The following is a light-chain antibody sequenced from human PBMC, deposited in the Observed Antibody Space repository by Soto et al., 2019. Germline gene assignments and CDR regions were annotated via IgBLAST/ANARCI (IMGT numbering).Light chain of an antibody. CDR2: GAS. J-gene: IGKJ2*01. V-gene: IGKV3-15*01. CDR3: QQDNNWPSYT. Sequence: EIVMTQSPATLSVSPGERATLSCRASQSVSSNLAWYQQKPGQAPRLLIYGASTRATGIPARFSGSGSGTEFTLTISSPQSEDFAVYYCQQDNNWPSYTFGQGTKLEIK. CDR1: QSVSSN.